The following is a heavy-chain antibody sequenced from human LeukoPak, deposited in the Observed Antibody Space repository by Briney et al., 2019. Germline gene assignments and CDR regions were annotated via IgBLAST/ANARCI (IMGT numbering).Heavy chain of an antibody. Sequence: PGGSLRLSCAASGFTFSNYAMHWVRQAPGKGLEWVAVISYDGGKKYYADSVQGRFTISRDNSKNTVYLQMNSLRAEDTAVYYCARDLGYYGSGSYDYWGQGTLVTVPS. CDR3: ARDLGYYGSGSYDY. J-gene: IGHJ4*02. V-gene: IGHV3-30-3*01. CDR2: ISYDGGKK. D-gene: IGHD3-10*01. CDR1: GFTFSNYA.